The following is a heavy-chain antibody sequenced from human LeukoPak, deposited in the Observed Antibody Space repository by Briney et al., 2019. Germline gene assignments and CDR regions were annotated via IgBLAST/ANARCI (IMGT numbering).Heavy chain of an antibody. CDR1: GFSLSIYW. V-gene: IGHV3-7*04. Sequence: GGSLRLSCVASGFSLSIYWMGWVRQAPGKGLEWVSNIKENGSETYYVGSVKGRFTISRDNAKNSLYLQVNSLRAEDTATYYCARADFRGSSWDFAYWGQGALVTVSS. CDR3: ARADFRGSSWDFAY. J-gene: IGHJ4*02. CDR2: IKENGSET. D-gene: IGHD6-13*01.